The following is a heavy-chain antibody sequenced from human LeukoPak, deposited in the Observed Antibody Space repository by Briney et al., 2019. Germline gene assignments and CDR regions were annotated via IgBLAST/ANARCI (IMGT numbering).Heavy chain of an antibody. CDR2: ISDDSSTI. V-gene: IGHV3-48*01. D-gene: IGHD1-1*01. CDR3: ARVGDAWYKYLDY. CDR1: GFSLSGAG. J-gene: IGHJ4*02. Sequence: GGSLRLSCAASGFSLSGAGFNWVRQAPGKGLEWPSYISDDSSTISYADSVKGRFAVSRDDGKNSLSLQMKGLRAEDTAVYYCARVGDAWYKYLDYWGQGTLVTVSS.